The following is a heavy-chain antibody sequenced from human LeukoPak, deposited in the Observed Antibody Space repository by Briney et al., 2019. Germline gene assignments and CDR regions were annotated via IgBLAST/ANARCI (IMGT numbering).Heavy chain of an antibody. V-gene: IGHV4-4*07. J-gene: IGHJ6*03. Sequence: SETLSLTCTVSGGSISSYYWSWIRQPAGKGLEWIGRIYTSGSTNYNPSLKSRVIMSVDTSKNQFSLKLSSVTAADTAVYYCARVITIFGVAPSYMDVWGKGTTVTVSS. D-gene: IGHD3-3*01. CDR3: ARVITIFGVAPSYMDV. CDR2: IYTSGST. CDR1: GGSISSYY.